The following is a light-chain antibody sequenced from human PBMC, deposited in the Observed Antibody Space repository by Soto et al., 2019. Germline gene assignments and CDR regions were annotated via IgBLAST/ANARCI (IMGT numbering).Light chain of an antibody. Sequence: EILMTQSQATLSGSPGESVTLSCRASLTMNNNIAWYQHKPGQAPRLLSFGASSRATGVPGRFSGSGFGTEFTLSISSLQSEDFAVYYCQQYNERPPWTFGQGTTVEMK. V-gene: IGKV3-15*01. J-gene: IGKJ1*01. CDR2: GAS. CDR1: LTMNNN. CDR3: QQYNERPPWT.